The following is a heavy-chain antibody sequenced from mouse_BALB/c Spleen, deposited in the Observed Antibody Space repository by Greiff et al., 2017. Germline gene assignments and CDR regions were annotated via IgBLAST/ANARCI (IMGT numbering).Heavy chain of an antibody. CDR3: VYAMDY. CDR1: GFNIKDTY. J-gene: IGHJ4*01. Sequence: VHVKQSGAELVKPGASVKLSCTASGFNIKDTYMHWVKQRPEQGLEWIGRIDPANGNTKYDPKFQGKATITADTSSNTAYLQLSSLTSEDTAVYYCVYAMDYWGQGTSVTVSS. V-gene: IGHV14-3*02. CDR2: IDPANGNT.